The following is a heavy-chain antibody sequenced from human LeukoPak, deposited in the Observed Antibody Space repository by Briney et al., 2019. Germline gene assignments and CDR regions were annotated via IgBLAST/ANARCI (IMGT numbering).Heavy chain of an antibody. J-gene: IGHJ3*02. D-gene: IGHD5-18*01. Sequence: GGSLRLSCAASGFTFSSYSMNWVRQASGKGLEWVSSISSSSSYIYYADSVKGRFTISRDNAKNSLYLQMNSLRAEDTAVYYCAGDLGPGYSYGPDAFDIWGQGTMVTVSS. CDR3: AGDLGPGYSYGPDAFDI. CDR1: GFTFSSYS. V-gene: IGHV3-21*01. CDR2: ISSSSSYI.